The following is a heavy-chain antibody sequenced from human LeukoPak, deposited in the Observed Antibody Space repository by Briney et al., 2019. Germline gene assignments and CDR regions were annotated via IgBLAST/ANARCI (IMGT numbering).Heavy chain of an antibody. D-gene: IGHD6-19*01. CDR2: IIPILGIA. J-gene: IGHJ4*02. Sequence: SVKVSCKASGGTFSSYTISWVRQAPGQGLEWMGRIIPILGIANYAQKYQGRVTITADKSTSTAYMEVSSLRSEDTAVYYCARAAPVAGDFDYWGQGTLVTVSS. V-gene: IGHV1-69*02. CDR3: ARAAPVAGDFDY. CDR1: GGTFSSYT.